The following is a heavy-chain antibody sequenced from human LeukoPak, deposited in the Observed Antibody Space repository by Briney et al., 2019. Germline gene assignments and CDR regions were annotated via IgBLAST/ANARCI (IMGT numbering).Heavy chain of an antibody. CDR3: ARGLSAIVF. D-gene: IGHD2-15*01. CDR1: GGSFSGYY. CDR2: INRSGST. J-gene: IGHJ4*02. V-gene: IGHV4-34*01. Sequence: SETLSLTCAVYGGSFSGYYWSWIRQPPGKGLEWIGEINRSGSTNYNPSLKGRVTISVDTSKNQFSLKLTSVTAADTAVYYCARGLSAIVFWGQGTLVTVSS.